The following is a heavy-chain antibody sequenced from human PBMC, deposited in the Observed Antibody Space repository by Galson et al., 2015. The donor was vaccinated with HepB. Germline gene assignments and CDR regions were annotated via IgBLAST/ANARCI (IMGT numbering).Heavy chain of an antibody. CDR2: INAGNGNT. D-gene: IGHD2-15*01. J-gene: IGHJ3*02. CDR1: GYTFTSYA. V-gene: IGHV1-3*01. Sequence: SVKVSCKASGYTFTSYAMHWVRQAPGQRLEWMGWINAGNGNTKYSQKFQGRVTITRDTSASTAYMELSSLRSEDTAMYYCATTYCSGGSCYSDDAFDIWGQGTMVTVSS. CDR3: ATTYCSGGSCYSDDAFDI.